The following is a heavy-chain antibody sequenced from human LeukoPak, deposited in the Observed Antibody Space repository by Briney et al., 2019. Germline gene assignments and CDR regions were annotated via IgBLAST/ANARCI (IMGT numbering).Heavy chain of an antibody. CDR2: INHSGST. V-gene: IGHV4-34*01. D-gene: IGHD3-22*01. CDR3: ARTHYDSSGYANIFDY. J-gene: IGHJ4*02. Sequence: SETLSLTCAVYGGSFSGYYWSWIRQPPGKGLEWIGEINHSGSTNYNPSLKSRVTISVDTSKNQFSLKLSSVTDADTAVYYCARTHYDSSGYANIFDYWGQGTLVTVSP. CDR1: GGSFSGYY.